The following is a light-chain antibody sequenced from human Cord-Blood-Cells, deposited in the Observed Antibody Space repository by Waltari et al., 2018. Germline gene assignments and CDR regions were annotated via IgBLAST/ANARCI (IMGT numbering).Light chain of an antibody. J-gene: IGLJ2*01. V-gene: IGLV1-40*01. CDR2: GNS. CDR3: QSYDSSLSDVV. Sequence: SVLTQPPSLSGAPGQRVTIPRTGSSSNIGAGYDVDRYQQLPGPTPKLLIYGNSKRPSGVPDRFSGSKSGTSASLAITGLQAEDEADYYCQSYDSSLSDVVFGGGTKLTVL. CDR1: SSNIGAGYD.